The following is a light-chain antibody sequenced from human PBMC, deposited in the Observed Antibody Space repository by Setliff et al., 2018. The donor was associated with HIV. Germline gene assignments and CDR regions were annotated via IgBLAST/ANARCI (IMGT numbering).Light chain of an antibody. CDR2: EVR. CDR3: SSYASSNTLP. CDR1: SSDVGGCSY. Sequence: QSVLTQPASVSGSPGQSITISCTGTSSDVGGCSYVSWYQQHPGKAPKLIIYEVRNRPSGVSNRFSGSKSGNTASLTISGLQAEDEADYYCSSYASSNTLPFGTGTKVTVL. V-gene: IGLV2-14*01. J-gene: IGLJ1*01.